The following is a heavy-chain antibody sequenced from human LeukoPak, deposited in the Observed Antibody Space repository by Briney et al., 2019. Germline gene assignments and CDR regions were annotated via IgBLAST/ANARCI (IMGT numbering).Heavy chain of an antibody. D-gene: IGHD5-12*01. CDR1: GFTFSTHG. J-gene: IGHJ4*02. Sequence: PGGSQRLSCVVSGFTFSTHGFHWVRQAPGKGLEWVSVIWHDGGRKEYADSVRGRFTISRDNSNLYLQMNSLRAEDTAIYYCARDIGNSGFNLDYWGQGTPVTVSS. CDR3: ARDIGNSGFNLDY. CDR2: IWHDGGRK. V-gene: IGHV3-33*01.